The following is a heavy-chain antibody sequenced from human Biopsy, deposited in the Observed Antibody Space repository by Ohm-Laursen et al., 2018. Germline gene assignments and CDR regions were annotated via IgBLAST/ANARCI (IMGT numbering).Heavy chain of an antibody. D-gene: IGHD3-10*01. CDR1: GGTFSSYV. CDR2: IIPTFDTP. V-gene: IGHV1-69*06. J-gene: IGHJ5*02. Sequence: SSVKVSCKASGGTFSSYVISWVRQAPGQGLEWMGRIIPTFDTPTYAPDFQGRVTFTADKSTGTAHLDLRSLRSEDTAVYYCAGGAAKGNPYDHWGQGTPVTVSS. CDR3: AGGAAKGNPYDH.